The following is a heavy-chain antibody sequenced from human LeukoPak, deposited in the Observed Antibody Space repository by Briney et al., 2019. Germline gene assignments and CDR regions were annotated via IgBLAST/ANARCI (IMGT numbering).Heavy chain of an antibody. CDR1: GASINSHY. Sequence: SETLSLTCSVSGASINSHYWTWIRQPAGKGLEWIGRIYISGSTNYSPSLKSRVTMSVDTSKNQFSLNLISVTAADTAVYYCARVVAAVHIDYWGQGTLVTVSS. CDR2: IYISGST. D-gene: IGHD6-13*01. V-gene: IGHV4-4*07. CDR3: ARVVAAVHIDY. J-gene: IGHJ4*02.